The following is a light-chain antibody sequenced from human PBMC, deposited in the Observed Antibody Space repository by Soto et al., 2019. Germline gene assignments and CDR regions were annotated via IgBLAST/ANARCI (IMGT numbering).Light chain of an antibody. CDR1: QSVRSY. J-gene: IGKJ1*01. Sequence: IQMTQSPSFLSVSVGDTITITCRASQSVRSYLNWYQQKPGKAPELLXYTTTSLQSEVPSRFSGSGSETHFTLTITSLKTEDFANYFCQQTYSAHPWTFGPGTKVDIK. CDR3: QQTYSAHPWT. V-gene: IGKV1-39*01. CDR2: TTT.